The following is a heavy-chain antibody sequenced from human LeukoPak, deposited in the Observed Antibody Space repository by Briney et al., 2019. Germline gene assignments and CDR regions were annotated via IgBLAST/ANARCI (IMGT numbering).Heavy chain of an antibody. J-gene: IGHJ4*02. CDR2: INHSGST. V-gene: IGHV4-34*01. Sequence: SETLSLTCAVYGGSFSGYYWSWIRQPPGKGLEWIGEINHSGSTNYNPSLKSRVTISVDTSKNQFSLKLSSVTAADTAVYYCARERATKMRWVGRAGRAPLDYWGQGTLVTVSS. CDR1: GGSFSGYY. CDR3: ARERATKMRWVGRAGRAPLDY. D-gene: IGHD5-24*01.